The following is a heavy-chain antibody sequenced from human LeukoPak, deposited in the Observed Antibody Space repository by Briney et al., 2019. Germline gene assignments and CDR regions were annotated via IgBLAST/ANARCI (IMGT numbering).Heavy chain of an antibody. CDR3: ASLAVAGTSAFDI. J-gene: IGHJ3*02. V-gene: IGHV4-59*01. Sequence: SESLYLTCTVSGGSFSSYYWSWVRQPPGKGLEWIGYIYFSGSTNYNPSLKSRVTISVDTSKNQFSLKLSSVTAADTAVYYCASLAVAGTSAFDIWGQGTMVTVSS. D-gene: IGHD6-19*01. CDR2: IYFSGST. CDR1: GGSFSSYY.